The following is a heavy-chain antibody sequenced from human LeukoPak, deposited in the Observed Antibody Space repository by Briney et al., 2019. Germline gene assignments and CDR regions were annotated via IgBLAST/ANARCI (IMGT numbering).Heavy chain of an antibody. CDR3: ARGLNRILTGYRAGYFQH. V-gene: IGHV4-59*12. D-gene: IGHD3-9*01. J-gene: IGHJ1*01. Sequence: SETLSLTCTVSGGSISSYYWSWIRQPPGKGLEWIGYIYYSGTTYYNPSLKSRVTISADTSKNQFSLKLSSVTAADTAVYYCARGLNRILTGYRAGYFQHWGQGTLVTVSS. CDR2: IYYSGTT. CDR1: GGSISSYY.